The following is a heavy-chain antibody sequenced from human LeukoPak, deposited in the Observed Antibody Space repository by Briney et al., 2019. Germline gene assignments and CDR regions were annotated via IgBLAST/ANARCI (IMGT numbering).Heavy chain of an antibody. CDR2: IRSKANSYAT. CDR3: TRHFAYYYYMDV. Sequence: GGSLKLSCAASGFTFSGSAMHWVRQASGKGLEWVGRIRSKANSYATAYAASVKGRFPISRDDSKNTAYLQMNSLKTEDTAVYYCTRHFAYYYYMDVWGKGTTVTVSS. CDR1: GFTFSGSA. V-gene: IGHV3-73*01. J-gene: IGHJ6*03.